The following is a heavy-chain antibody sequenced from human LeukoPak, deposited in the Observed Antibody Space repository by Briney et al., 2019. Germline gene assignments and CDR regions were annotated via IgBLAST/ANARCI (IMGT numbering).Heavy chain of an antibody. D-gene: IGHD2-21*01. J-gene: IGHJ3*02. V-gene: IGHV3-13*05. CDR3: ARSRTLWGAFDI. CDR2: IGTAGDP. Sequence: GGSLRLSCAASGFTFSSHDMHWVHQTTGKGLEWVSGIGTAGDPYYLDSVKGRFTISRENAKNSLYLQMNSLRAGDTAVYYCARSRTLWGAFDIWGQGTMVTVSS. CDR1: GFTFSSHD.